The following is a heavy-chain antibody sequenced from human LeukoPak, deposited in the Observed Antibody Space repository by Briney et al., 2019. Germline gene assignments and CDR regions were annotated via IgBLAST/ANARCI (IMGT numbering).Heavy chain of an antibody. CDR2: ISSSSTYT. CDR3: ARVGSGTWFDP. J-gene: IGHJ5*02. V-gene: IGHV3-11*06. CDR1: GFTFSDYY. Sequence: NPGGSLRLSCAASGFTFSDYYMSWIRQAPGKGLECVSYISSSSTYTNYADSVKGRFTISRDNAKNSLYLQMNSLRAEDTAVYYCARVGSGTWFDPWGQGTLVTVSS. D-gene: IGHD1-1*01.